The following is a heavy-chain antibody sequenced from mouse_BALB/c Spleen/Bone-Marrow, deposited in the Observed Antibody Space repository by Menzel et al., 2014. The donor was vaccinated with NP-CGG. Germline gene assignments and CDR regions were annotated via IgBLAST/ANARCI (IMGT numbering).Heavy chain of an antibody. Sequence: EVQLQQSGPSLVKPSQSLYLTCSVSGYSITNGYWNWIRKFPGNKLEYMGYINYSGSTSYNTSLKSRISTTRDTSKNQYTPQFNSVTTEDSATYYCVRSGYYGSYAAAYWGQGTLVTVSA. CDR1: GYSITNGY. CDR3: VRSGYYGSYAAAY. D-gene: IGHD2-1*01. V-gene: IGHV3-8*02. CDR2: INYSGST. J-gene: IGHJ3*01.